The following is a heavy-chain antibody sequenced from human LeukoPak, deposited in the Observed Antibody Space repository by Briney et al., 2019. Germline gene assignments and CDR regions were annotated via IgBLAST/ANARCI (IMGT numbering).Heavy chain of an antibody. CDR2: INHSGST. CDR1: GGSFSGYY. Sequence: KPSETLSLTCAVYGGSFSGYYWSWIRQPPGKGLEWIGEINHSGSTNYNPSLKSRVTISVDTSKNQFSLKLSSVTTADTAVYYCARGHLYRVRYFDYWGQGTLVTVSS. J-gene: IGHJ4*02. V-gene: IGHV4-34*01. D-gene: IGHD2-2*02. CDR3: ARGHLYRVRYFDY.